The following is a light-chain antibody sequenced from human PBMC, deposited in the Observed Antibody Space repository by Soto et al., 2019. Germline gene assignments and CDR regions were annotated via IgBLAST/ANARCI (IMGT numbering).Light chain of an antibody. Sequence: QSVLTQPPSASGTPGQRVTISCSGSSSNIGSNTANWYQQLPGTAPKLLVYNDNQRPSGVPDRFSGSKSGTSASLAISGLQSEDEADYYCATWDASLNGYVFGTGTQLTVL. CDR1: SSNIGSNT. V-gene: IGLV1-44*01. CDR3: ATWDASLNGYV. J-gene: IGLJ1*01. CDR2: NDN.